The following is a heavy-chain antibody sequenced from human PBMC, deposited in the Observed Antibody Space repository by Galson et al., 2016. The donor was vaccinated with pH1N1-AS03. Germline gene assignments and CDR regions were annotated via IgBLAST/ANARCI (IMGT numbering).Heavy chain of an antibody. V-gene: IGHV3-9*01. CDR2: ISWDVSNT. J-gene: IGHJ3*02. CDR1: GFSFNDHA. CDR3: AKAERGGYYFRLTFEI. Sequence: SLRLSCAASGFSFNDHALHWVRRAPGKGLEWVSGISWDVSNTDYADSVKGRFTISRDNAKNSLYLQMNSLRPEDTALYYCAKAERGGYYFRLTFEIWGQGTMVTVSS. D-gene: IGHD3-22*01.